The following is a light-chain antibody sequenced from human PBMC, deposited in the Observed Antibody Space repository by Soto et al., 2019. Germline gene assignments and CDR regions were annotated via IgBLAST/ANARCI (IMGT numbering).Light chain of an antibody. CDR1: SSGVGSYNL. V-gene: IGLV2-23*02. CDR2: EVS. Sequence: QSVLTQPASVSGSPGQSITISCTGTSSGVGSYNLVSWYQQHPGKALKLMIYEVSKRPSGVSNRFSGSKSGNTASLTISGLQDEDEADYYCCSFGVFGTGTKVTVL. CDR3: CSFGV. J-gene: IGLJ1*01.